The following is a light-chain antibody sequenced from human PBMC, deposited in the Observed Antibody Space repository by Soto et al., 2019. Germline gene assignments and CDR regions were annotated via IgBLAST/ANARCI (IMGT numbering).Light chain of an antibody. V-gene: IGKV3-15*01. J-gene: IGKJ3*01. CDR2: GAS. CDR1: QTVSDD. Sequence: EIVMTQSPATLFVSPGERATLACRASQTVSDDLAWYQQKPGQAPRLLIYGASTKTTAISATFSGGGSGTEVTLSICSLHSKDYAIYYCEQYHDWPPITSVPGNKVNI. CDR3: EQYHDWPPIT.